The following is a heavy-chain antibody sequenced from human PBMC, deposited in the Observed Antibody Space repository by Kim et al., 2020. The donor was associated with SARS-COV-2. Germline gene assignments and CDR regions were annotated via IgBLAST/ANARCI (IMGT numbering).Heavy chain of an antibody. D-gene: IGHD3-10*01. CDR2: ISGSGSRT. J-gene: IGHJ6*04. V-gene: IGHV3-23*01. CDR1: GFTFRNYA. Sequence: GGSLRLSCVASGFTFRNYAMSWVRQAPGKGLEWVSVISGSGSRTYFSDSVKGRFSISRDNAKNTLYLQMNSLRAEDTAVYYCAKELRYDETVVPGVIESPYTYYGMELWGEGATVTVSS. CDR3: AKELRYDETVVPGVIESPYTYYGMEL.